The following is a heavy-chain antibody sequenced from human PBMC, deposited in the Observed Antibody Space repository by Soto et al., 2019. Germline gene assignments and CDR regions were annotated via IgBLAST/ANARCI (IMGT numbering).Heavy chain of an antibody. CDR3: ARGNAVAIDY. D-gene: IGHD2-15*01. Sequence: TLSLTCAVSGGSISSGGYSWSWIRQPPGKGLEWIGYIYHSGSTYYNPSLKSRVTISVDRSKNQFSLKLSSVTAADTAVYYCARGNAVAIDYWGQGTLVTSPQ. J-gene: IGHJ4*02. CDR1: GGSISSGGYS. V-gene: IGHV4-30-2*01. CDR2: IYHSGST.